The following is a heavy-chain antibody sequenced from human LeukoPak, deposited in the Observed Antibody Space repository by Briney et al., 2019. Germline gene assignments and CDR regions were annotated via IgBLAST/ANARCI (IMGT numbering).Heavy chain of an antibody. CDR1: GGSISSSSYY. D-gene: IGHD3-10*01. CDR2: IYYSGST. CDR3: ARNSYTYYYGSGSYSNFDY. J-gene: IGHJ4*02. V-gene: IGHV4-39*07. Sequence: SETLSLTCTVSGGSISSSSYYWGWIRQPPGKGLEWIGSIYYSGSTYYNPSLESRVTISVDTSKNQFSLKLSSVTAADTAVYYCARNSYTYYYGSGSYSNFDYWGQGTLVTVSS.